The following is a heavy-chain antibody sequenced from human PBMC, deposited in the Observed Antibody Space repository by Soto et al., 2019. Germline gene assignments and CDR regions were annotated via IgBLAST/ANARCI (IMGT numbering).Heavy chain of an antibody. D-gene: IGHD3-22*01. CDR1: GFTFSSYE. Sequence: PVGSLRLSCAASGFTFSSYEMNWVRQAPGKGLEWVSYISSSGSTIYYADSVKGRFTISRDNAKNSLYLQMNSLRAEDTAVYYCARDISPRDSSGYYFPGYGMDVWGQGTTVTVSS. J-gene: IGHJ6*02. CDR3: ARDISPRDSSGYYFPGYGMDV. V-gene: IGHV3-48*03. CDR2: ISSSGSTI.